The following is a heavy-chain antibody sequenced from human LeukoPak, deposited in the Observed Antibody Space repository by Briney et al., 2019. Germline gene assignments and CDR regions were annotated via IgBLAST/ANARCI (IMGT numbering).Heavy chain of an antibody. Sequence: PGGSLRLSCAASGFTLSSYHMNWVRQAPGKGLEWVSYISSGSTTIYYADSVKGRFTISRDNAKNSLYLQMNSLRAEDTAVYYCARDVAAIFWGQGTPVTVSS. D-gene: IGHD6-25*01. CDR3: ARDVAAIF. CDR2: ISSGSTTI. CDR1: GFTLSSYH. J-gene: IGHJ4*02. V-gene: IGHV3-48*01.